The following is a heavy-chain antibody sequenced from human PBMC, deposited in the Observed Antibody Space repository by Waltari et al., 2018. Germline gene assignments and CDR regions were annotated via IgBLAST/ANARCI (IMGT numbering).Heavy chain of an antibody. D-gene: IGHD5-12*01. V-gene: IGHV4-39*01. CDR2: MSYAGAT. Sequence: QLRLQESGPGLMRPSGTLPPPCSVPVGSSHRSPHEWGWIRQAPGPGLEWIGTMSYAGATYTSPSLKSRVALLRDTSNDQVSLKLASVTAADTALYYCATYIGASLGTASFDVWGQGTMVTVSS. J-gene: IGHJ3*01. CDR1: VGSSHRSPHE. CDR3: ATYIGASLGTASFDV.